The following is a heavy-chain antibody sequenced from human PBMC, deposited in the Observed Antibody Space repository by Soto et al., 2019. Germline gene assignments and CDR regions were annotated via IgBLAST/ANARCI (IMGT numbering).Heavy chain of an antibody. CDR1: GFTFSATG. D-gene: IGHD6-13*01. Sequence: EVQLVESGGGLVKPGGSLRLSCSASGFTFSATGMNWVRQAPGKGPEWVSSISSGSEYIFYGDSVQGRLTISRDNAKNSVYLQLNNLRAEDTAVYYCAKDGAAGSVLDGWCQGTTVTVSS. J-gene: IGHJ6*02. CDR3: AKDGAAGSVLDG. V-gene: IGHV3-21*02. CDR2: ISSGSEYI.